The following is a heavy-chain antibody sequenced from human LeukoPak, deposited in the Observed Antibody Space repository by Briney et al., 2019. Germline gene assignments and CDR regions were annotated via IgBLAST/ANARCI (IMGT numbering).Heavy chain of an antibody. J-gene: IGHJ6*02. V-gene: IGHV3-9*01. D-gene: IGHD1-26*01. CDR2: ISWNSGSI. CDR1: GFTFDDYA. CDR3: AKDIVGATRSYYGMDV. Sequence: GGSLRLSCAASGFTFDDYAMHWVRQAPGKGLEWVSGISWNSGSIGYADSVKGRFTISRDNAKNSLYLQMNSLRAEDTALYYRAKDIVGATRSYYGMDVWGQGTTVTVSS.